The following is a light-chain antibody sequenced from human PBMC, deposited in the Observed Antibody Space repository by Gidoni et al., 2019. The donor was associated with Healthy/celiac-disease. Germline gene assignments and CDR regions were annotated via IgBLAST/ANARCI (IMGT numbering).Light chain of an antibody. CDR3: QQRSNWPH. CDR2: DAS. V-gene: IGKV3-11*01. Sequence: EIVLTQSPATLSLSPGESATLSCRASQSVSSYLAWYQQKPGQAPRLLIYDASNRATGIAARCSGSGAGTDFTLTSSSLEPEDVAVYYCQQRSNWPHFGQGTRLEIK. CDR1: QSVSSY. J-gene: IGKJ5*01.